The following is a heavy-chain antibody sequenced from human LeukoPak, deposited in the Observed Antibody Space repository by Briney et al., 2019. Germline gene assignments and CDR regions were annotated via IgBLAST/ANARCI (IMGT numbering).Heavy chain of an antibody. CDR1: GFTFDDYA. Sequence: GGSLRLSCAASGFTFDDYAMHWVRQAPGKGLEWVSGISWNSGSIGYADSVKGRFTISRDNAKNSLYLQMNSLRAEDTASYYCAKDLLRYCSGGSCYSGFDYWGQGTLVTVSS. D-gene: IGHD2-15*01. J-gene: IGHJ4*02. CDR3: AKDLLRYCSGGSCYSGFDY. V-gene: IGHV3-9*01. CDR2: ISWNSGSI.